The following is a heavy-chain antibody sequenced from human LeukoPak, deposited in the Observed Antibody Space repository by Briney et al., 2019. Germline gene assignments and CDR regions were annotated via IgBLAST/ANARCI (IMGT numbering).Heavy chain of an antibody. CDR3: ARVGRSRGSLPNSYYYMDV. D-gene: IGHD1-26*01. J-gene: IGHJ6*03. CDR1: GDIFNSYS. CDR2: IIPIFGST. V-gene: IGHV1-69*05. Sequence: SVKVSRNASGDIFNSYSVSWVRQAPGQGLEWMGGIIPIFGSTNYAQEFQGRVTITTDQSTRTAYMELNSLSSDDTAVYYCARVGRSRGSLPNSYYYMDVWGKGTTVTVSS.